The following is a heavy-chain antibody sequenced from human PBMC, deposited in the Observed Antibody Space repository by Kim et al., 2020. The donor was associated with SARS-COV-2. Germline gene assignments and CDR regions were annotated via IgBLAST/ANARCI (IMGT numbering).Heavy chain of an antibody. Sequence: GGSLRLSCAASGFTFSDYSMSWIRQAPGKGLEWISYIRGRGSAIYYADSVKGRFTISRDNAKNSLYLQMNSLTVEDTAVYYCARGSLWGGHYWGHGTLVT. CDR1: GFTFSDYS. J-gene: IGHJ4*01. CDR2: IRGRGSAI. V-gene: IGHV3-11*01. D-gene: IGHD3-10*01. CDR3: ARGSLWGGHY.